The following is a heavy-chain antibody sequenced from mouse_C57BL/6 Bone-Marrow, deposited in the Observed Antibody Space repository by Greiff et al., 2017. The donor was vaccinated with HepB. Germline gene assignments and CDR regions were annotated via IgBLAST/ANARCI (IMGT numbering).Heavy chain of an antibody. D-gene: IGHD1-1*01. CDR3: ARLYDGSSGDYFDY. V-gene: IGHV5-15*01. CDR2: ISNLAYWS. CDR1: GFTFSDYG. Sequence: DVMLVESGGGLVQPGGSLKLSCAASGFTFSDYGMAWVRQAPRKGPEWGAFISNLAYWSYYADTVTGRFTIARENAKNPLYLEMISLRSEDTAMYYCARLYDGSSGDYFDYWGQGTTLTVSS. J-gene: IGHJ2*01.